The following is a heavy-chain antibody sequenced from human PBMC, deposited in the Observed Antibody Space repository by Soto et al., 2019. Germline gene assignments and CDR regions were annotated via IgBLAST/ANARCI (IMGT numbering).Heavy chain of an antibody. V-gene: IGHV3-30*18. CDR2: IRNDGTNK. J-gene: IGHJ6*02. CDR3: GKDRRTKAYGREV. Sequence: QVQLVESGGGVVEPGRSLRLSCAASGFTFSSHGMHWVRQAPSRGLEWVAVIRNDGTNKQYGDSVKGRFTISRDNSQNTLYLQTNTLRVEDTAVYYCGKDRRTKAYGREVGGQGTTVIVS. D-gene: IGHD2-21*01. CDR1: GFTFSSHG.